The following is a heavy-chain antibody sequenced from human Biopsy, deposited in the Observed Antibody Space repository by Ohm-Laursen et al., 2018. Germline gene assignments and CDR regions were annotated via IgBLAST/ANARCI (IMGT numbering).Heavy chain of an antibody. CDR3: ARHFYDNFGPTPFDAFDL. Sequence: GTLSLTCSISGGSLRDPISIYYWNWIRLSPDKGLEWLGSVYYTGTTSYNPSLKSRVTLSVDTSMNQFSLKLKSVSAADTALYFCARHFYDNFGPTPFDAFDLWGQGTLVTVSA. D-gene: IGHD3-22*01. V-gene: IGHV4-59*12. CDR2: VYYTGTT. CDR1: GGSLRDPISIYY. J-gene: IGHJ3*01.